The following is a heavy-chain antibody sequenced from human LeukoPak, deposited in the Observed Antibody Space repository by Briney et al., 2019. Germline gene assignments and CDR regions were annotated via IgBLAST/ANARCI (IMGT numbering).Heavy chain of an antibody. J-gene: IGHJ4*02. Sequence: GGSLRLSCAASGFTFSDYYMSWIRQAPGQGLEWVSYISSGGSAIYYADSVKGRFTISRDNAKNSLYLQMNSLRAEDTAVYYCAKDGYSYGPYYFDYWGQGTLVTVSS. CDR3: AKDGYSYGPYYFDY. V-gene: IGHV3-11*01. D-gene: IGHD5-18*01. CDR1: GFTFSDYY. CDR2: ISSGGSAI.